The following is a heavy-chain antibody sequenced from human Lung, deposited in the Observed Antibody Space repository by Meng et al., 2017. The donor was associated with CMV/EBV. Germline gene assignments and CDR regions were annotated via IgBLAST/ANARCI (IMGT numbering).Heavy chain of an antibody. CDR2: IKHGGSKK. J-gene: IGHJ6*03. Sequence: GESXKISCAASGFTFSSYWMSWVRQAPGKGLEWVANIKHGGSKKYYVDSVKGRFTISRDNAKNSLYLQMNSLRAEDTAVYYCARDQVALRTNADYLDFWGKGTXVTVSS. CDR1: GFTFSSYW. CDR3: ARDQVALRTNADYLDF. V-gene: IGHV3-7*01. D-gene: IGHD5-12*01.